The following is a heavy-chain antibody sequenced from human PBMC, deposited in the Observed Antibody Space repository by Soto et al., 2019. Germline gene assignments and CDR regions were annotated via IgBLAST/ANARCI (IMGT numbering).Heavy chain of an antibody. J-gene: IGHJ4*02. CDR2: TYHSGNP. Sequence: SETLSLTCDVSGDTISTGGYTWAWIRQPPGKALEWIGHTYHSGNPYYNPSLKSRVIISVDRSKNQFSLKVRSVTAAVTAVYYCARVPPDRYSSGRLDYWGQGTLVTVSS. V-gene: IGHV4-30-2*01. CDR3: ARVPPDRYSSGRLDY. D-gene: IGHD6-19*01. CDR1: GDTISTGGYT.